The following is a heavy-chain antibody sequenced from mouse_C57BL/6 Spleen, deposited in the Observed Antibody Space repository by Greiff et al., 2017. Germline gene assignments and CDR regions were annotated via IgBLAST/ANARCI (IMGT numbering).Heavy chain of an antibody. CDR2: IYPGDGDT. Sequence: QVQLKESGAELVKPGASVKISCKASGYAFSSYWMNWVKQRPGKGLEWIGQIYPGDGDTNYNGKFKGKATLTADKSSSTAYMQLSSLTSEDSAVYFCAREKGLDYDGSYLAYWGQGTLVTVSA. D-gene: IGHD2-4*01. CDR1: GYAFSSYW. CDR3: AREKGLDYDGSYLAY. J-gene: IGHJ3*01. V-gene: IGHV1-80*01.